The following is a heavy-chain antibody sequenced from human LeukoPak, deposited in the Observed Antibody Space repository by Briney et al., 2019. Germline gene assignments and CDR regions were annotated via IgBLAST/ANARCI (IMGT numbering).Heavy chain of an antibody. V-gene: IGHV3-7*03. Sequence: TGGSLRLSCAASGFTFGSYWMNWARQAPGKGLEWVASINHNGNENYYVDSVKGRFTISRDNAKNSLYLQMSNLRAEDTAVYFCARGGGLDVWGQGATVTVSS. CDR1: GFTFGSYW. CDR3: ARGGGLDV. CDR2: INHNGNEN. J-gene: IGHJ6*02. D-gene: IGHD3-16*01.